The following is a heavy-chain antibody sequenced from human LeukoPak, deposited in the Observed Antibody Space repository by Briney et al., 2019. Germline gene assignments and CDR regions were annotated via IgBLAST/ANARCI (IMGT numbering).Heavy chain of an antibody. D-gene: IGHD2-21*01. V-gene: IGHV5-51*01. CDR2: IYPGDSDT. J-gene: IGHJ3*01. Sequence: KRGESLKISCQGSGYTFTSYWIAWVRQMPGEGLEWMGIIYPGDSDTRYSPSFQGQATISADKSISTAFLQWSSLKASDSAMYYCASLRSYSDAFDVWGQGTMVTVSS. CDR3: ASLRSYSDAFDV. CDR1: GYTFTSYW.